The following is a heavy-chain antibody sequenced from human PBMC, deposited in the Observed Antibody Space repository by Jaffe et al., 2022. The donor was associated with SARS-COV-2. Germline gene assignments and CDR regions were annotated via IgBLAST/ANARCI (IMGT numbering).Heavy chain of an antibody. Sequence: QVQLVQSGAEVKKPGASVKVSCKASGYTFTSYGISWVRQAPGQGLEWMGWISAYNGNTNYAQKLQGRVTMTTDTSTSTAYMELRSLRSDDTAVYYCARDPPNIAVADSDGWFDPWGQGTLVTVSS. D-gene: IGHD6-19*01. V-gene: IGHV1-18*01. CDR3: ARDPPNIAVADSDGWFDP. CDR2: ISAYNGNT. CDR1: GYTFTSYG. J-gene: IGHJ5*02.